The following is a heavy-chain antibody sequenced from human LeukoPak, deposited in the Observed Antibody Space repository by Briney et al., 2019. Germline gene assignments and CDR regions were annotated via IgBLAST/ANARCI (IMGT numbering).Heavy chain of an antibody. Sequence: SETLSLTCAVYGGSLSGYYWSWIRQPPGKGLEWIGEINHSGSTNYNPSLESRVTISVDTSKNQFSLKLSSVTAADTAVYYCARVQDYYGSGSYYNDWGQGTLVTVSS. CDR2: INHSGST. D-gene: IGHD3-10*01. J-gene: IGHJ4*02. CDR1: GGSLSGYY. CDR3: ARVQDYYGSGSYYND. V-gene: IGHV4-34*01.